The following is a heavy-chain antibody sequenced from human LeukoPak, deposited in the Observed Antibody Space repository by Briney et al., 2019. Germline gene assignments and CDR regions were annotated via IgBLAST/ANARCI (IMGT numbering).Heavy chain of an antibody. CDR2: IYYSGST. CDR3: ARTRYYYNSRSYGAPYYFDY. D-gene: IGHD3-10*01. V-gene: IGHV4-39*01. Sequence: NPSETLSLTCAVSGGSISSNSYYWGWLRQPPGKGLEWIGSIYYSGSTYYNPSLKSRVTISVDTSKNQFSLKLSSVTAADTAVYYCARTRYYYNSRSYGAPYYFDYWGQGTLVTVSS. J-gene: IGHJ4*02. CDR1: GGSISSNSYY.